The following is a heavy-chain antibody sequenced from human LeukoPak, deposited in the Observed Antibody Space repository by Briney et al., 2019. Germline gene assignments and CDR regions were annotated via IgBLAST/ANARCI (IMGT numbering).Heavy chain of an antibody. D-gene: IGHD3-22*01. V-gene: IGHV3-11*04. CDR3: ARDRPDYYDSSGSFDY. Sequence: GGSLRLSCAASGFTFSDYYMSWIRQAPGKGLEWVSYISSSSSTIYYADSVKGRFTISRDNAKNSLYLQMNSLRAEDTAVYYCARDRPDYYDSSGSFDYWGQGTLVTVSS. CDR2: ISSSSSTI. J-gene: IGHJ4*02. CDR1: GFTFSDYY.